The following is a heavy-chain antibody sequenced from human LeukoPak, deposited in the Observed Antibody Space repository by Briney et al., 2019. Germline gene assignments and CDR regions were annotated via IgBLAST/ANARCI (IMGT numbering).Heavy chain of an antibody. CDR1: GFTFSDYY. CDR2: ISTSGSTI. CDR3: ARDGVLRYFDWLFPYYMDV. D-gene: IGHD3-9*01. V-gene: IGHV3-11*01. Sequence: AGGSLRLSCAASGFTFSDYYMSWIRQAPGKGLEWVSYISTSGSTIYYADSVKGRFTISRYNAKNSLYLQMNSLRAEDTAVYYCARDGVLRYFDWLFPYYMDVWGKGTTVTISS. J-gene: IGHJ6*03.